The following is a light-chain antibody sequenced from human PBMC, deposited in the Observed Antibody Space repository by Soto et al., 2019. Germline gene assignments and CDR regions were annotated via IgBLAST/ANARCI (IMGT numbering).Light chain of an antibody. CDR3: QQSYSSPYT. CDR2: AAS. CDR1: ESISSH. Sequence: DIQMTQSPSSLSASVGDRVTITCRASESISSHLNWYQQKSGRAPQLLIHAASTLQTGVPSRFSGSGSGTDFTLTISSLQPEDFATYYCQQSYSSPYTFGQGTKVDIK. J-gene: IGKJ2*01. V-gene: IGKV1-39*01.